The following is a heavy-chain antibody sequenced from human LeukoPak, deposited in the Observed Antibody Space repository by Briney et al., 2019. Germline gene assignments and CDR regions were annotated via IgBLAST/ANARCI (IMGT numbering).Heavy chain of an antibody. CDR1: GFTFSNYA. J-gene: IGHJ4*02. CDR2: ITGSGGNT. Sequence: PGGCLRLSCAASGFTFSNYAMSWVRQAPGKGLEWVSAITGSGGNTYYADSVKGRFTISRDNSKNTLYLQMNSLRDEDTAVYYCAKWGDFDVLTGYYVPDFWGQGTLVTVSS. CDR3: AKWGDFDVLTGYYVPDF. V-gene: IGHV3-23*01. D-gene: IGHD3-9*01.